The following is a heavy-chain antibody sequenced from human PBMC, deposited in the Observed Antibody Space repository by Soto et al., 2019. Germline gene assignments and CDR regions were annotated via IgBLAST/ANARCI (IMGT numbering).Heavy chain of an antibody. Sequence: QVQLQESGPGLVKPSQTLSLTCTVSGGSISSGGYYWSWIRQHPGKGLEWIGYIYYSGSTCYNPSLKRRVTISVDTSKNQFSLKLSSVTAADTAVYYCARDRGGDEGLVFDYWGQGTLVTVSS. V-gene: IGHV4-31*03. CDR1: GGSISSGGYY. J-gene: IGHJ4*02. CDR2: IYYSGST. CDR3: ARDRGGDEGLVFDY. D-gene: IGHD3-10*01.